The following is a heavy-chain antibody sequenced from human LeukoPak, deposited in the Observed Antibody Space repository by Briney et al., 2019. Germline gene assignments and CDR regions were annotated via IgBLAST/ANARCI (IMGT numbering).Heavy chain of an antibody. Sequence: GGSLRLSCAATRFTFSDYLMHWVRQPPGKGLVWVSRINSDGSSTSYADSVKGRFTISRDNAKSILYLEMISLRVEDTAVYYCARLTTATGGDSWGQGTLVTVFS. CDR1: RFTFSDYL. J-gene: IGHJ4*02. V-gene: IGHV3-74*01. D-gene: IGHD7-27*01. CDR3: ARLTTATGGDS. CDR2: INSDGSST.